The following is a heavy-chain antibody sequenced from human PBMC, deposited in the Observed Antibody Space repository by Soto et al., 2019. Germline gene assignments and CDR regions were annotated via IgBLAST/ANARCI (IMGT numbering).Heavy chain of an antibody. Sequence: ASVKVSCKASGYTFTSYGISWVRQAPGQGLEWMGWISAYNGNTNYAQKLQGRVTMTTDTSTSTAYMELRSLRSDDTAVYYCARVGRYCSGGSCYSGDAFDIWGQGTMVTVSS. CDR2: ISAYNGNT. CDR3: ARVGRYCSGGSCYSGDAFDI. V-gene: IGHV1-18*01. J-gene: IGHJ3*02. D-gene: IGHD2-15*01. CDR1: GYTFTSYG.